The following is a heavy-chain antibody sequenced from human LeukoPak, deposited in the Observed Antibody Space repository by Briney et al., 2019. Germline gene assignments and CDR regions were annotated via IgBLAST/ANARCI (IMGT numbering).Heavy chain of an antibody. D-gene: IGHD5-18*01. CDR3: ARASGDIVETATMGSY. CDR2: ISSSSSSI. CDR1: GFTFNSNS. Sequence: PGGSLRLSCAASGFTFNSNSMNWVRQAPGKGLEWVSSISSSSSSIYYADSVKGRFTISRDNAKNSLYLQMNSLRAEDTAVYYCARASGDIVETATMGSYWGQGTLATVSS. J-gene: IGHJ4*02. V-gene: IGHV3-21*01.